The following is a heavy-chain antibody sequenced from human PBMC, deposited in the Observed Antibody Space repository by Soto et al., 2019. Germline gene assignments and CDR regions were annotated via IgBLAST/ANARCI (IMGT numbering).Heavy chain of an antibody. J-gene: IGHJ4*02. CDR1: GDSISGYY. V-gene: IGHV4-59*08. CDR2: IYYSGSS. Sequence: SETLSLTCTVSGDSISGYYWSWIRQPPGKGLEWIAYIYYSGSSNSNPSLKSRVTISVDTSKNQFSLKLSSVTAADTAVYYCARHSKEYRKSLDYWGQGTLVTVS. D-gene: IGHD1-1*01. CDR3: ARHSKEYRKSLDY.